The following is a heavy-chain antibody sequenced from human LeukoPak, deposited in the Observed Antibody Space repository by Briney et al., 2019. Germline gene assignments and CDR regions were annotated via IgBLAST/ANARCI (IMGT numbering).Heavy chain of an antibody. D-gene: IGHD3-22*01. CDR3: ASRTYTYDSSGYYRRNYYFDY. V-gene: IGHV1-69*13. Sequence: ASVKVSCKASGGTFSSYAISWVRQAPGQGREWMGGIIPIFGTTNYAQKLQGRVTITADESTSTAYMELSSLRSEDTAVYYCASRTYTYDSSGYYRRNYYFDYWGQGTLVTVSS. CDR2: IIPIFGTT. J-gene: IGHJ4*02. CDR1: GGTFSSYA.